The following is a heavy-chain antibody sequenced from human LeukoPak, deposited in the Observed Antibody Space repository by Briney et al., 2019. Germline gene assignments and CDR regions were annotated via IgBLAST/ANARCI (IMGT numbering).Heavy chain of an antibody. V-gene: IGHV3-73*01. D-gene: IGHD1-26*01. CDR2: IDRPAKSYAT. CDR3: TRDRGTYNWLDP. CDR1: GFTVSSNY. Sequence: GGSLRLSCAASGFTVSSNYMTWVRQASGKGLDWVGLIDRPAKSYATAYGASVGGRFTISRDDSKNTAYLQMDSLKTEDTALYYCTRDRGTYNWLDPWGQGTLVTVSS. J-gene: IGHJ5*02.